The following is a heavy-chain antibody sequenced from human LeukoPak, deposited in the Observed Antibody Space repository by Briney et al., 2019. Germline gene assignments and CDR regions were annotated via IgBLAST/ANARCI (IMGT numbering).Heavy chain of an antibody. V-gene: IGHV4-30-4*08. CDR2: IYYSGST. CDR3: ARDRYGDYVIDY. Sequence: PSETLSLTCTVSGGSISSGDYYWSWIRQPPGKGLEWIGYIYYSGSTYYNPPLKSRVTISVDTSKNQFSLKLSSVTAADTAVYYCARDRYGDYVIDYWGQGTLVTVSS. CDR1: GGSISSGDYY. J-gene: IGHJ4*02. D-gene: IGHD4-17*01.